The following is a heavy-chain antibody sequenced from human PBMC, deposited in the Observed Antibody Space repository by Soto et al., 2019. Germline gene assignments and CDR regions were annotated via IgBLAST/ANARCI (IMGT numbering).Heavy chain of an antibody. Sequence: QVQLVQSGAEVKKPGSSVKVSCKASGGTFSSYTISWVRQAPGQGLEWMGRIIPILGIANYAQKFQGRVKITADKSTSTAYMELSSLRSEDTAVYYCARDASYCSGGSCYFWFDPWGQGTLVTVSS. CDR1: GGTFSSYT. CDR3: ARDASYCSGGSCYFWFDP. CDR2: IIPILGIA. J-gene: IGHJ5*02. D-gene: IGHD2-15*01. V-gene: IGHV1-69*08.